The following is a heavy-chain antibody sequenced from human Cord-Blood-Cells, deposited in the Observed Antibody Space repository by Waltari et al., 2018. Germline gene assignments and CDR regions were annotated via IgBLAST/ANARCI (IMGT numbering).Heavy chain of an antibody. CDR3: AKDRRSYYYFDY. CDR2: ISGSGGST. CDR1: GFTFSSYA. D-gene: IGHD1-26*01. V-gene: IGHV3-23*01. J-gene: IGHJ4*02. Sequence: EVQLLEFGGGLVQPGGSLRLSCAASGFTFSSYAMSWVRQAPGKGLEWVSAISGSGGSTYYADSVKGRFTISRDNSKNTLYLQMNSLRAEDTAVYYCAKDRRSYYYFDYWGQGTLVTVSS.